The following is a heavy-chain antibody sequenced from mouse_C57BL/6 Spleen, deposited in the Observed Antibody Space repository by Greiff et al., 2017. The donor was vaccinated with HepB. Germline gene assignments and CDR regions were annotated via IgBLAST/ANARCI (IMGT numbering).Heavy chain of an antibody. J-gene: IGHJ4*01. D-gene: IGHD1-1*01. Sequence: EVHLVESGGGLVQPGGSLKLSCAASGFTFSDYYMYWVRQTPEKRLEWVAYISNGGGSTYYPATVKGRFTIYRDNANNTLYLQMSRLKSEDTAMYYCARHNYGSRITAMDYWGQGTSVTVSS. CDR3: ARHNYGSRITAMDY. CDR2: ISNGGGST. CDR1: GFTFSDYY. V-gene: IGHV5-12*01.